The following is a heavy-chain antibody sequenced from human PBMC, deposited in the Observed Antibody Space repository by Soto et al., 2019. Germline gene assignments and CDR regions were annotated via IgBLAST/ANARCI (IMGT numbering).Heavy chain of an antibody. V-gene: IGHV4-31*03. CDR3: ARGISMVVVITPPGIDV. CDR1: GVSISSGAYY. J-gene: IGHJ6*02. Sequence: QVQLQESGPGLVKPSQTLSLTCTVSGVSISSGAYYWSWIRQHPGKGLEWIGYIYYSGGTYYNPSLKSRVTISVDTSKSQFSLKLSSVTAADTAVYYCARGISMVVVITPPGIDVWGQGTTVTVSS. D-gene: IGHD3-22*01. CDR2: IYYSGGT.